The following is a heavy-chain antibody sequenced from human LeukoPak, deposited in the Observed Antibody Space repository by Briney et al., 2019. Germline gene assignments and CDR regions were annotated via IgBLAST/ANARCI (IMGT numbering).Heavy chain of an antibody. V-gene: IGHV4-34*01. Sequence: SETLSLTCAVYGGSFSGYYWSWIRQPPGKGLEWIGEINHSGSTHYIPSLKSRVTISVDTSKNQLSLKLSCVTAADTAVYYCARRRRNFYYYYMDVWGKGTTVTVSS. CDR3: ARRRRNFYYYYMDV. CDR1: GGSFSGYY. CDR2: INHSGST. D-gene: IGHD1-14*01. J-gene: IGHJ6*03.